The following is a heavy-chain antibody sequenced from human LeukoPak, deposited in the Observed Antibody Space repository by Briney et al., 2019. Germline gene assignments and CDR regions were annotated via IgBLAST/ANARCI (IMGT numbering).Heavy chain of an antibody. J-gene: IGHJ5*02. CDR1: GFTFSDYY. V-gene: IGHV3-11*01. CDR3: ARDHYSNYGHNWFDP. D-gene: IGHD4-11*01. CDR2: ISSSGSTI. Sequence: PGGSLRLSCAASGFTFSDYYMSWIRQAPGKGLEWVSYISSSGSTIYYADSVKGRFTISRDNAKNSLYLQMNSLRAEDTALYYCARDHYSNYGHNWFDPWGQGTLVTVSS.